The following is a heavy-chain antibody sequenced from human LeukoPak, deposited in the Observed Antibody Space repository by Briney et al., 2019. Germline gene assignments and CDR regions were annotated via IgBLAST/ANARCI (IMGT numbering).Heavy chain of an antibody. Sequence: NTGGSLRLSCAASGFTFSDYYMSWIRQAPGKGLEWVSYISSSGSTIYYADSVKGRFTISRDNAKNSLYLQMNSLRAEDTAVYYCARHSSFGVVIIRGYFDYWGQGTLVTVSS. CDR1: GFTFSDYY. V-gene: IGHV3-11*04. CDR3: ARHSSFGVVIIRGYFDY. J-gene: IGHJ4*02. D-gene: IGHD3-3*01. CDR2: ISSSGSTI.